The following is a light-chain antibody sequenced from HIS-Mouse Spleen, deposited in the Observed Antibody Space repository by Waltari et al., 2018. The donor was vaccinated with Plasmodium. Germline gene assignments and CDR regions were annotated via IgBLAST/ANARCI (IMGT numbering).Light chain of an antibody. J-gene: IGLJ2*01. CDR2: QDS. CDR1: KLGDKY. CDR3: EAWDSSAVV. V-gene: IGLV3-1*01. Sequence: SYELTQPPSVSVSPGQTASITCSGDKLGDKYACWYQQKPGQSPVLVIYQDSKRPSGAPERLSGANSGNTATLTISGSQAMDEADYYGEAWDSSAVVFGGGTKLTVL.